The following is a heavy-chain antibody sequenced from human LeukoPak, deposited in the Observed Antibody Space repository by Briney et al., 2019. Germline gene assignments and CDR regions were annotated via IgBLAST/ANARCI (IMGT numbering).Heavy chain of an antibody. Sequence: GGSLRLSCEASGFAFSNYPMHWVRQAPGKGLEWVAVISYDGSNKYYADSVKGRFTISRDNSKNTLYLQMNSLRAEDTAVYDCAKEMLFYYGSGSTNWFDPWGQGTLVTVSS. CDR2: ISYDGSNK. J-gene: IGHJ5*02. V-gene: IGHV3-30*04. D-gene: IGHD3-10*01. CDR1: GFAFSNYP. CDR3: AKEMLFYYGSGSTNWFDP.